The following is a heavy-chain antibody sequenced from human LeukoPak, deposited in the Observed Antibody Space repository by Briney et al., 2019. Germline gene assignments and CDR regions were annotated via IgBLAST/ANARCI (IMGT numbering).Heavy chain of an antibody. D-gene: IGHD2-2*01. CDR2: IDGSGGTT. V-gene: IGHV3-23*01. CDR1: GFTFTRNA. J-gene: IGHJ4*02. CDR3: AKAHCSSTSCSRADN. Sequence: PGGSLRLSCAASGFTFTRNAMAWVSQAPGKGLEWVSAIDGSGGTTFYADSVKGRVTISRFQSTNTVYLQMNSLRADDTAVYYCAKAHCSSTSCSRADNWGQRTLVTVSS.